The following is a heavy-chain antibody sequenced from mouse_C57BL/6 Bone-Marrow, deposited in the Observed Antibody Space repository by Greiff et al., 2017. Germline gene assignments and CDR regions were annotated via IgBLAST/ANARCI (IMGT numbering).Heavy chain of an antibody. CDR3: ARGRDGNYGFFDV. Sequence: VQLQQSGAELARPGASVKLSCKASGYTFTSYGIRWVKQRTGQGLEWIGEIYPSSGTTYYNEKFKGKATLTADKSSSTAYMQLRSLTSEDSAVYFCARGRDGNYGFFDVWGKGTTLTVSS. D-gene: IGHD2-1*01. J-gene: IGHJ2*01. V-gene: IGHV1-81*01. CDR1: GYTFTSYG. CDR2: IYPSSGTT.